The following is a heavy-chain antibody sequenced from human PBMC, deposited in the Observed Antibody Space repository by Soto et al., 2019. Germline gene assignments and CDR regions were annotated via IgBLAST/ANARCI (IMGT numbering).Heavy chain of an antibody. CDR1: GYNFIDNY. D-gene: IGHD6-6*01. V-gene: IGHV1-2*02. J-gene: IGHJ4*02. CDR3: AIGNPTLGARPEKHFDS. CDR2: INPNNGGA. Sequence: ASVKVSCKASGYNFIDNYIHWVRQAPGQGLEWMGWINPNNGGANYPQKFQGRVTMTRDTSVSSTYMEVSRLRSDDTAIFYCAIGNPTLGARPEKHFDSWGQGTLVTVS.